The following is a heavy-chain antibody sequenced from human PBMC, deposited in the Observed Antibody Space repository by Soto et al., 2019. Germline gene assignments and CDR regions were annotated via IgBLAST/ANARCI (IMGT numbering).Heavy chain of an antibody. CDR2: IYYSGST. D-gene: IGHD6-13*01. J-gene: IGHJ6*02. V-gene: IGHV4-30-4*01. CDR3: ARDRRLIAAAGNYYGMDV. CDR1: GGSISSGDYY. Sequence: SETLSLTCSVSGGSISSGDYYWNWIRQPPGKGLEWIGHIYYSGSTYYNSSLKSRVTISLDTSKNQFSLKLSSVTAADTAVYYCARDRRLIAAAGNYYGMDVWGQGTTVTVSS.